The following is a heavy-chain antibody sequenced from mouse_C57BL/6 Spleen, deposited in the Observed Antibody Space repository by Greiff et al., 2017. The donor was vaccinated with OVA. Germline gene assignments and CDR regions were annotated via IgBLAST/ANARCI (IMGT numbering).Heavy chain of an antibody. Sequence: QVQLKQSGAELVKPGASVKLSCKASGYTFTEYTIHWVKQRSGQGLEWIGWFYPGSGSIKYNEKFKDKATLTADKSSSTVYMELSRLTSEDSAVYFCARHEEEGYDGQGAMDYWGQGTSVTVSS. V-gene: IGHV1-62-2*01. CDR2: FYPGSGSI. CDR3: ARHEEEGYDGQGAMDY. D-gene: IGHD2-3*01. J-gene: IGHJ4*01. CDR1: GYTFTEYT.